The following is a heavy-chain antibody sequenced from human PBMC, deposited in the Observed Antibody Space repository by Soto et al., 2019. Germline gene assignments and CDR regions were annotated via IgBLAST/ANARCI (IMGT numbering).Heavy chain of an antibody. D-gene: IGHD6-19*01. CDR1: GFTFSPYP. J-gene: IGHJ4*02. CDR2: ISATDGGT. Sequence: GGSLRLSSAASGFTFSPYPMSWVRQAPGKGLELISTISATDGGTYYADSVTGRFTISRDNAKNTLSLQINSLRADDTAVYYCANGESSGWPAFDYWGQGTLVTVSS. V-gene: IGHV3-23*01. CDR3: ANGESSGWPAFDY.